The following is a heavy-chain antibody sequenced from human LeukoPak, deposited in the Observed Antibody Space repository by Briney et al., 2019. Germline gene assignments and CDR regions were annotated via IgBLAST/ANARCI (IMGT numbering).Heavy chain of an antibody. Sequence: PGGSLRLSCAASGFTFSSYEMNWVRQAPGKGLEWVSYISSSGSTIYHADSVKGRFTISRDNAKNSLYLQMNSLRAEDTAVYYCAREGSGWLVSIYYYYGMDVWGQGTTVTVSS. V-gene: IGHV3-48*03. CDR3: AREGSGWLVSIYYYYGMDV. D-gene: IGHD6-19*01. J-gene: IGHJ6*02. CDR2: ISSSGSTI. CDR1: GFTFSSYE.